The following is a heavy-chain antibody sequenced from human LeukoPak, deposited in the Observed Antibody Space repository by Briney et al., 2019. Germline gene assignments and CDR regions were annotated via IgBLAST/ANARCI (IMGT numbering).Heavy chain of an antibody. Sequence: GASVKVSCKASGGTFSSYAISWVRQAPGQGLEWVGRIIPILGIANYAQKFQGRVTITAGKSTSTAYMELSSLRSEDTAVYYCARDDNYYDSSGYLDYWGQGTLVTVSS. J-gene: IGHJ4*02. CDR3: ARDDNYYDSSGYLDY. V-gene: IGHV1-69*04. D-gene: IGHD3-22*01. CDR2: IIPILGIA. CDR1: GGTFSSYA.